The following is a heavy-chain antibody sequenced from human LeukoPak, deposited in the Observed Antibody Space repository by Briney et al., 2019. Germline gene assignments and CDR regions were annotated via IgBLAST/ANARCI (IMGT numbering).Heavy chain of an antibody. CDR2: INSDGSST. V-gene: IGHV3-74*01. CDR3: ARPKQWLGEYNWFDP. CDR1: GFTFDDYA. J-gene: IGHJ5*02. Sequence: PGRSLRLSCAASGFTFDDYAMHWVRQAPGKGLEWVSGINSDGSSTSYADSVKGRFTISRDNAKNTLYLQMNSLRAEDTAVYYCARPKQWLGEYNWFDPWGQGTLVTVSS. D-gene: IGHD6-19*01.